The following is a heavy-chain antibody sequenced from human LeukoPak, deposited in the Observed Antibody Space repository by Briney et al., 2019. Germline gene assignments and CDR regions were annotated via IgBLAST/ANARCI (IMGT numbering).Heavy chain of an antibody. V-gene: IGHV1-18*04. CDR3: ARAVWGTYSYGQYFDY. CDR2: ISACNGNT. Sequence: ASVKVSCKASGYTFTSYGISWVRQAPGQGLEWMGWISACNGNTNYAQKLQGRVTMTTDTSTSTAYMELRSLRSDDTAVYYCARAVWGTYSYGQYFDYWGQGTLVTVSS. D-gene: IGHD5-18*01. CDR1: GYTFTSYG. J-gene: IGHJ4*02.